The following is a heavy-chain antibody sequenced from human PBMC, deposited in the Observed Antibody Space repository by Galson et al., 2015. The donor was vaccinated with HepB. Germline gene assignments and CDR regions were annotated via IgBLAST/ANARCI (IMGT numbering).Heavy chain of an antibody. V-gene: IGHV3-11*01. CDR3: ARAAGWFDP. Sequence: SLRLSCAASGFTFIDYSMTWIRQAPGKGPEWVSDVTGSGNGKSYADSVKGRFTISRDNAKKSLFLHMNSLRVEDTAMYYCARAAGWFDPWGPGTQVTVSS. D-gene: IGHD3-10*01. CDR2: VTGSGNGK. CDR1: GFTFIDYS. J-gene: IGHJ5*02.